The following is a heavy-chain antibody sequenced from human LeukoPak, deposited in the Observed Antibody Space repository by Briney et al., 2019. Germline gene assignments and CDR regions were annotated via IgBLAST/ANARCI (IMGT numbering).Heavy chain of an antibody. D-gene: IGHD3-10*01. V-gene: IGHV4-4*02. CDR3: ARDTLGRAWYYDL. CDR2: IYHSGST. CDR1: GGSISSSNW. Sequence: PSETLSLTCAVSGGSISSSNWWSWVRQPPGKGLEWIGEIYHSGSTNYNPSLKSRVTISVDKSKNQFSLKLSSVTAADTAVYYCARDTLGRAWYYDLWGRGTLVTVSS. J-gene: IGHJ2*01.